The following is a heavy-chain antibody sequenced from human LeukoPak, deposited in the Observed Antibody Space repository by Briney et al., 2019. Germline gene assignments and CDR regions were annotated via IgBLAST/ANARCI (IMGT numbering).Heavy chain of an antibody. D-gene: IGHD3-22*01. Sequence: SETLSLTCAVYGGSFSGYYWSWIRQPPGKGLEWIGEINHSGSTNYNPSLKSRVTILVDTSKNQFSLKLSSVTAADTAVYYCARYTYYYDSSGYYFDYWGQGTLVTVSS. V-gene: IGHV4-34*01. CDR1: GGSFSGYY. J-gene: IGHJ4*02. CDR3: ARYTYYYDSSGYYFDY. CDR2: INHSGST.